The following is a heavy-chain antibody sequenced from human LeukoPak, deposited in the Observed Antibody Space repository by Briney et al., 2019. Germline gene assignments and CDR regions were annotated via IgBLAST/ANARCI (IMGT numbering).Heavy chain of an antibody. CDR3: ARDDSSGYGGFDY. D-gene: IGHD3-22*01. V-gene: IGHV4-31*03. Sequence: TLSLTCTISGGSISSGGYYWSWIRQHPGKGLEWIGYIYYSGSTYYNPSLKSRVTISVDTSKNQFSLKLSSVTAADTAVYYCARDDSSGYGGFDYWGQGTLVTVSS. J-gene: IGHJ4*02. CDR1: GGSISSGGYY. CDR2: IYYSGST.